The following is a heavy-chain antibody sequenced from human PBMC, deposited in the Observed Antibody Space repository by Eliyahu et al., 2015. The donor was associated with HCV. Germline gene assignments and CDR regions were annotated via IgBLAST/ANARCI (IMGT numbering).Heavy chain of an antibody. CDR1: GGXIXNGDSY. D-gene: IGHD3-16*02. J-gene: IGHJ4*02. CDR2: IYSSGTT. CDR3: ARDGDSVDSYPWRSFDY. Sequence: QVQLQESGPGVLKPSQTLTLTCTVSGGXIXNGDSYWSWIRQSPGKGLEWLGYIYSSGTTLYNPSLESRLTISFDTSKSHFSLVLRSVTAADTARYFCARDGDSVDSYPWRSFDYWGQGAQVTVSS. V-gene: IGHV4-30-4*01.